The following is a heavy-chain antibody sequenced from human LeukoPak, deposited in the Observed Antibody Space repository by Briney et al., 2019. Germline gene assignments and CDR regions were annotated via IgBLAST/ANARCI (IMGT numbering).Heavy chain of an antibody. Sequence: ASVKVSCKASGYTFTGYYMHWVRQAPGQGLEWMGRINPSSGGTNYAQKFQGRVTMTRDTSISTVYMELSRLRSDDTVVYYCARESRGRYCSGGSCYHFDYWGQGTLVTVSS. CDR1: GYTFTGYY. D-gene: IGHD2-15*01. V-gene: IGHV1-2*05. CDR2: INPSSGGT. CDR3: ARESRGRYCSGGSCYHFDY. J-gene: IGHJ4*02.